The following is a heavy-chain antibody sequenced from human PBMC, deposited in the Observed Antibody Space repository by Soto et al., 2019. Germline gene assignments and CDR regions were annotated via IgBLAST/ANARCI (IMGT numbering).Heavy chain of an antibody. J-gene: IGHJ4*02. V-gene: IGHV5-51*01. Sequence: PGASLKSSCSVAWDSCSGHGGGWVLQMPGNGLEWMGIIFPSDSDTRYSPSFRGQVTISVDKSISTAYLQWSSLKASDTAMYYCATREDYFDYWGQGTLVTVSS. CDR1: WDSCSGHG. CDR2: IFPSDSDT. CDR3: ATREDYFDY.